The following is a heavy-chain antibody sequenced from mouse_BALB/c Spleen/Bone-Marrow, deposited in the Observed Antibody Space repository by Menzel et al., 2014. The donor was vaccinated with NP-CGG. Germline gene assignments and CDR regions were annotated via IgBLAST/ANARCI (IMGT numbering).Heavy chain of an antibody. Sequence: VQLAESGGGLVQPGGSLKLSCVASGFTFSSYGMSWVRQTPDKRLELVATINNNGGSTYYPDSVKGQLTISRDNAKNTLYLQMSSLKSEDTAMYYCARVYGWFFDV. CDR3: ARVYGWFFDV. V-gene: IGHV5-6-3*01. CDR1: GFTFSSYG. J-gene: IGHJ1*01. CDR2: INNNGGST. D-gene: IGHD1-1*01.